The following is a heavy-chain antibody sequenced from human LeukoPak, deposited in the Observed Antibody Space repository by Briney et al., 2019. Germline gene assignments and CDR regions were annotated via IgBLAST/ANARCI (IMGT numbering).Heavy chain of an antibody. J-gene: IGHJ4*02. Sequence: GRSLRLSCAVSGITLSNYGMSGVRQAPGKGLEWVAGISGSGGSTYYADSLKGRFAISRDNPKNTLYLQMNSLRAEETDVYFCAKRGVVIRVILVGFHKEAYYFDCWGQGALVTVSS. V-gene: IGHV3-23*01. D-gene: IGHD3-10*01. CDR2: ISGSGGST. CDR1: GITLSNYG. CDR3: AKRGVVIRVILVGFHKEAYYFDC.